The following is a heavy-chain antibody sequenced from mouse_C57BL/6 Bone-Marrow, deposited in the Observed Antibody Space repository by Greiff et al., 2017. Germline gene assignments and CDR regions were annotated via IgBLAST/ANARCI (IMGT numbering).Heavy chain of an antibody. D-gene: IGHD2-2*01. J-gene: IGHJ3*01. CDR2: IYPRSGNT. CDR3: ARRGFYYGYDGFAY. CDR1: GYTFTSYG. Sequence: QVQLKQSGAELARPGASVKLSCKASGYTFTSYGISWVKQRTGQGLEWIGEIYPRSGNTYYNDKFKGKATLTADKASSTAYMELRSLTSEDTAVYFGARRGFYYGYDGFAYWGQGTLVTVSA. V-gene: IGHV1-81*01.